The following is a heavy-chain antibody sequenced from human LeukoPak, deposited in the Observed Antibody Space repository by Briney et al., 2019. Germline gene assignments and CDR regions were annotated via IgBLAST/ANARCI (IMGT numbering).Heavy chain of an antibody. V-gene: IGHV4-39*07. Sequence: SETLSLTCTVSGDSISSMTYYWSWIRQPPGKGLEWIGSLCNGRTTYYNPSLKGQVTMSIDTSENQFSLKLTSVTAADTAVYYCARKLGYCSGGSCYSLAFDIWGQGTMVTVSS. J-gene: IGHJ3*02. D-gene: IGHD2-15*01. CDR2: LCNGRTT. CDR1: GDSISSMTYY. CDR3: ARKLGYCSGGSCYSLAFDI.